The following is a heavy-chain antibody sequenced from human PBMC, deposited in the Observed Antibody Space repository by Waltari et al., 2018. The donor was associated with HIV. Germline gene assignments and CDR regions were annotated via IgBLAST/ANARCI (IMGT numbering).Heavy chain of an antibody. D-gene: IGHD3-10*01. CDR3: ARDRSNYGSGSYDAFDI. V-gene: IGHV1-2*06. CDR2: IHPDSGGT. CDR1: GYTFTDYY. Sequence: QVQLVQSGAEVKKPGASVKVSCKASGYTFTDYYIHWVRQAPGQGLEWMGRIHPDSGGTNFAQEFQGRVTMTRDTSISTVYMELNRLRSDDTAVYYCARDRSNYGSGSYDAFDIWGQETMVTVSS. J-gene: IGHJ3*02.